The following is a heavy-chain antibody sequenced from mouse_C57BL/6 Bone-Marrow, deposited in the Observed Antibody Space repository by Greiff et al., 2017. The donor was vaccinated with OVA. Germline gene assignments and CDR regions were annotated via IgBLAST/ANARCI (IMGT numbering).Heavy chain of an antibody. V-gene: IGHV1-7*01. CDR2: INPSSGYT. D-gene: IGHD1-1*01. CDR3: ATYGTSYYYAMDY. Sequence: VQRVESGAELAKPGASVKLSCKASGYTFTSYWMHWVKQRPGQGLEWIGYINPSSGYTKYNQKFKDKATLTADKSSSTAYMQLSSLTYEDSAVYYCATYGTSYYYAMDYWGQGTSVTVSS. CDR1: GYTFTSYW. J-gene: IGHJ4*01.